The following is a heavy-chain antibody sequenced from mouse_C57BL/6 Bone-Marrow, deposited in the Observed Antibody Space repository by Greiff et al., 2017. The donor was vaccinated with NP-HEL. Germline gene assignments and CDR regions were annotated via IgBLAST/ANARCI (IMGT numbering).Heavy chain of an antibody. CDR2: IYPGNSDT. CDR3: TRWGYYYGSSYDAMDY. D-gene: IGHD1-1*01. V-gene: IGHV1-5*01. CDR1: GYTFTSYW. J-gene: IGHJ4*01. Sequence: EVMLVESGTVLARPGASVKMSCKTSGYTFTSYWMHWVKQRPGQGLEWIGAIYPGNSDTSYNQKFKGKAKLTAVTSASTAYMELSSLTNEDSAVYYCTRWGYYYGSSYDAMDYWGQGTSVTVSS.